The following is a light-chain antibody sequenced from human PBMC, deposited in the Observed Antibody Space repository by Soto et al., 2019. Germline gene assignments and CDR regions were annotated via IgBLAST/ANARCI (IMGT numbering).Light chain of an antibody. V-gene: IGKV3-11*01. CDR1: QSVSSY. J-gene: IGKJ5*01. CDR3: QQRSNWPIT. Sequence: EIVMTQSPATLSVSPGERVTLSCRASQSVSSYLAWYQQKPGQAPRLLIYDASNRATGIPARFSGSGSGTDFTLTISSLEPEDFAVYYCQQRSNWPITFGQGTRLEI. CDR2: DAS.